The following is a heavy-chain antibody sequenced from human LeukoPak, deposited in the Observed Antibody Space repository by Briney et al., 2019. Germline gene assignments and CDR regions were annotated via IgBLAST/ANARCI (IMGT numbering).Heavy chain of an antibody. V-gene: IGHV4-59*01. CDR3: ARVSLTMIFNY. D-gene: IGHD3-22*01. J-gene: IGHJ4*02. Sequence: SETLSLTCTVSGGSISTYYWNWIRQPPGKGLEWIGYIYHSGSTNYTPSLKSRVTISVDTSKNQVSLKLSSVTAADTAVYYCARVSLTMIFNYWGQGTLVTVSS. CDR2: IYHSGST. CDR1: GGSISTYY.